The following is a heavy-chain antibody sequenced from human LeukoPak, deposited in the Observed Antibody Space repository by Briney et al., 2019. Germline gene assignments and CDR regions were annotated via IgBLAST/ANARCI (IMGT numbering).Heavy chain of an antibody. V-gene: IGHV3-64*01. Sequence: PGGSLRLSCEASEFTFSISIMHWVRQAPGKGLEYVSTINSNGRSTNYANSVKDRFTVSRDNSKNTLYLQMGSLRGEDTAVYYCARGDQLLFDAFDIWGQGTMVAVSS. D-gene: IGHD2-2*01. CDR3: ARGDQLLFDAFDI. CDR1: EFTFSISI. CDR2: INSNGRST. J-gene: IGHJ3*02.